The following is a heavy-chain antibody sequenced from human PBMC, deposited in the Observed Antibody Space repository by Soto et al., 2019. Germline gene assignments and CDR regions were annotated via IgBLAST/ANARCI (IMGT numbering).Heavy chain of an antibody. D-gene: IGHD2-8*01. CDR2: ISSSSSYI. J-gene: IGHJ6*01. V-gene: IGHV3-21*01. CDR3: ARDRGDVLMVYANYGMDV. CDR1: GFTFSSYS. Sequence: WGSLRLSCASSGFTFSSYSMNWVRQAPGKGLDWVSSISSSSSYIYYADSVKGRFTISRDNAKNSLYLQMNSLRAEDTAVYYCARDRGDVLMVYANYGMDVWGQGTTVTVSS.